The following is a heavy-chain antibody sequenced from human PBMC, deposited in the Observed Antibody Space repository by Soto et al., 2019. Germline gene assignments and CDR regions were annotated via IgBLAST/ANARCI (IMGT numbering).Heavy chain of an antibody. V-gene: IGHV3-7*05. CDR2: IKQDGSEK. CDR3: AIDGTTVVTPGYFDY. D-gene: IGHD1-7*01. CDR1: GFTFSSYW. Sequence: EVQLVESGGGLVQPGGSLRLSCAASGFTFSSYWMSWVRQAPGKGLEWVANIKQDGSEKYYVDSVKGRFTISRDNAKNSLYLQMNSLRAEDTAVYYCAIDGTTVVTPGYFDYWGQGTLVTVSS. J-gene: IGHJ4*02.